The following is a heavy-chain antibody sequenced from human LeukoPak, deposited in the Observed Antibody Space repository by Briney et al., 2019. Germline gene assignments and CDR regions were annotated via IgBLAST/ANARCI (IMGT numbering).Heavy chain of an antibody. CDR2: INPSGGST. Sequence: ASVKVSCKASGYTFTSYYMHWVRQAPGQGLEWMGIINPSGGSTRYAQKFQGRVTMTRDTSTSTVYMELSSLRSEDTAVYYCARWVGGPAGINYYGMDVWGQGTTVTVSS. J-gene: IGHJ6*02. CDR3: ARWVGGPAGINYYGMDV. V-gene: IGHV1-46*01. D-gene: IGHD2-2*01. CDR1: GYTFTSYY.